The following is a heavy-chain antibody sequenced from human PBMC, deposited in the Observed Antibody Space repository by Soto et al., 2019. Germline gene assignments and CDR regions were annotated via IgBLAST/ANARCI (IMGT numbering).Heavy chain of an antibody. CDR3: ARDTPAVAGTGDFDY. CDR1: GFTFSSYS. CDR2: ISSSSSYI. J-gene: IGHJ4*02. D-gene: IGHD6-19*01. Sequence: GGSLRLSCAASGFTFSSYSMNWVRQAPGKGLEWVSSISSSSSYIYYADSVKGRFTISRDNAKNSLYLQMNSLRAEDTAVYYCARDTPAVAGTGDFDYWGQGTLVTVSS. V-gene: IGHV3-21*01.